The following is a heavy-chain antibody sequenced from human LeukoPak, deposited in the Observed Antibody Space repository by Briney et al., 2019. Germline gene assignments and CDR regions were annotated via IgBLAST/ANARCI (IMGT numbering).Heavy chain of an antibody. D-gene: IGHD4-23*01. CDR3: ARGRIDYGGNSGAEYFQH. V-gene: IGHV4-34*01. CDR2: INHSGST. CDR1: GGSFSGYY. J-gene: IGHJ1*01. Sequence: SETLSLTCAVYGGSFSGYYWSWIRQPPGKGLEWTGEINHSGSTNYNPSLKSRVTMSVDTSKNQFSLKLSSVTAADTAVYYCARGRIDYGGNSGAEYFQHWGQGTLVTVSS.